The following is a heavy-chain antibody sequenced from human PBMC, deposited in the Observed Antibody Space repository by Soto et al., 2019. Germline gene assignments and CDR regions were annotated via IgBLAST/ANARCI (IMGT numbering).Heavy chain of an antibody. CDR1: GGSISSGGYS. J-gene: IGHJ6*02. Sequence: QLQLQESGSGLVKPSQTLSLTCAVSGGSISSGGYSWSWIRQPPGKGLEWIGYIYHSGSTYYNPSLKSRVTLSVDRSKNPFSLKLSSVTAADTAVYYCARAHYGDYGYGMDVWGQGTTVTVSS. CDR2: IYHSGST. CDR3: ARAHYGDYGYGMDV. V-gene: IGHV4-30-2*01. D-gene: IGHD4-17*01.